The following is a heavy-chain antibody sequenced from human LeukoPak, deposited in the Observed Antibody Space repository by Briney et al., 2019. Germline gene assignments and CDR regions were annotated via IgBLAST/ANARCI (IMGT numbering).Heavy chain of an antibody. Sequence: ASETLSLTCTVSGGSISSYYWSWIRQPPGKGLEWIGYIYYSGSTNYNPSLKSRVTISVDTSKNQFSLKLSSVTAADTAVYYCARLHSSGFEFDYWGQGTLVTVSS. V-gene: IGHV4-59*08. CDR2: IYYSGST. CDR1: GGSISSYY. CDR3: ARLHSSGFEFDY. J-gene: IGHJ4*02. D-gene: IGHD3-22*01.